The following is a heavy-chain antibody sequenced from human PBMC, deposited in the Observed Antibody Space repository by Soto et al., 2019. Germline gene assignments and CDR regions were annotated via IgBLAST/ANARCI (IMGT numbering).Heavy chain of an antibody. D-gene: IGHD6-13*01. V-gene: IGHV3-66*01. Sequence: EVQLVQSGGDLVQPGGSLRLSCAVSGITVNTNSMSWVRQAPGQGLEWVSVIYGDGTTYYADSVKGRFTISRDLSKNSLHLQMNSLRGEDTAVYYCARDFGSTWYVFAYWGQGTLVTVSS. CDR1: GITVNTNS. J-gene: IGHJ4*02. CDR3: ARDFGSTWYVFAY. CDR2: IYGDGTT.